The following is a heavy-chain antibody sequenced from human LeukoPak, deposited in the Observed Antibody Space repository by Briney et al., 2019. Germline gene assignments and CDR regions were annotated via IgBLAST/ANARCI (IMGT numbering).Heavy chain of an antibody. CDR2: IKQDGSEK. V-gene: IGHV3-7*01. CDR3: ARGKWRITFGGVIVIPDY. J-gene: IGHJ4*02. D-gene: IGHD3-16*02. Sequence: GSLRLSCAASGFTFSSYWMSWVRQAPGKGLEWVANIKQDGSEKYYVDSVKGRFTISRDNAKNSLYLQMNSLRAEDTAVYYCARGKWRITFGGVIVIPDYWGQGTLVTVSS. CDR1: GFTFSSYW.